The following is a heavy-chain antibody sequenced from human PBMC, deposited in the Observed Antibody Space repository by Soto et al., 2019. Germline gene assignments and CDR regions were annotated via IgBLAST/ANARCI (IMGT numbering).Heavy chain of an antibody. CDR3: ARDPTLLLWFGELNTDY. CDR1: GFTFSSYA. J-gene: IGHJ4*02. CDR2: ISYDGSNK. Sequence: QVQLVESGGGVVQPGRSLRLSCAASGFTFSSYAMHWVRQAPGKGLEWVAVISYDGSNKYYADSVKGRFTISRDNSKNALYLQMTSLRAEDTAVYYCARDPTLLLWFGELNTDYWGQGTLVTVSS. D-gene: IGHD3-10*01. V-gene: IGHV3-30-3*01.